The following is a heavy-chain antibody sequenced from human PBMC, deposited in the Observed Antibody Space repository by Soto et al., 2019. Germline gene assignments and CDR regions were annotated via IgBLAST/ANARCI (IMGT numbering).Heavy chain of an antibody. CDR1: GFTFRSYS. CDR2: ISTNGNYI. J-gene: IGHJ4*02. Sequence: GGSLRLSCAASGFTFRSYSMNWIRQAPGKGLEWVSSISTNGNYIYYADSVKGRFTISRDYAKNSLYLQMNSLRAEDTAVYYCARETIFGSVIKGYFDSWGQGTLVTVSS. CDR3: ARETIFGSVIKGYFDS. V-gene: IGHV3-21*01. D-gene: IGHD3-3*01.